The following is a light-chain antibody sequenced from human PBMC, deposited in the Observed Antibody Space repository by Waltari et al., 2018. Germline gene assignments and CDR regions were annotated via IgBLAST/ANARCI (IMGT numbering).Light chain of an antibody. CDR3: QKYNSAPRT. Sequence: DIQMTPSPSSLSASVGDRFTITCRASQDIYNYLAWYQQKPGKAPSLLIYATYTLQSGVPSRFSGSGSGTDFTLTISNLQPEDVATYYCQKYNSAPRTFGGGTKVEL. CDR2: ATY. CDR1: QDIYNY. V-gene: IGKV1-27*01. J-gene: IGKJ4*01.